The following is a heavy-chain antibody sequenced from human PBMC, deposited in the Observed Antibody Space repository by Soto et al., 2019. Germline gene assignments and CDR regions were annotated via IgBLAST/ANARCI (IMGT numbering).Heavy chain of an antibody. CDR3: ARGPGSSLFDY. CDR2: IYYSGST. J-gene: IGHJ4*02. V-gene: IGHV4-59*01. Sequence: QVQLQASGPGLVKPSETLSLTCTVSGGSISSYYWSWIRQPPGKGLEWIGYIYYSGSTNYNPSLKSRVTISVDTSKNQFSLKLSSVTAADTAVYYCARGPGSSLFDYWGQGTLVTVSS. CDR1: GGSISSYY. D-gene: IGHD1-26*01.